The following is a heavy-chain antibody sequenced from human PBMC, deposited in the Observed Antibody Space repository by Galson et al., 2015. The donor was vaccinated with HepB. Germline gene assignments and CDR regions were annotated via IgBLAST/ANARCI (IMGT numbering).Heavy chain of an antibody. D-gene: IGHD1-1*01. CDR2: ISAYNGNT. CDR1: GYTLTSYG. CDR3: ARDIAGTTRFDY. Sequence: SVKVSCKASGYTLTSYGISWVRQAPGQGLEWMGWISAYNGNTNYAQKLQGRVTMTTDTSTSTAYMELRSLRSDDTAVYYCARDIAGTTRFDYWGQGTLVTVSS. J-gene: IGHJ4*02. V-gene: IGHV1-18*01.